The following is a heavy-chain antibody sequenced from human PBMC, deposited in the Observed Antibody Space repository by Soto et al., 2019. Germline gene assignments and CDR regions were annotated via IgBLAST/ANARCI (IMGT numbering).Heavy chain of an antibody. CDR1: GYTFTSYA. CDR3: ARNGATPYYYGMDV. CDR2: INAGNGNT. Sequence: QVQLVQSGAEEKKPGASVKVSCKASGYTFTSYAMHWLRQAPGQRLEWMGWINAGNGNTKYSQKFQGRVTITRDTSASTADMELSSLRSEDTAVYYCARNGATPYYYGMDVWGQGTTVTVSS. D-gene: IGHD1-26*01. V-gene: IGHV1-3*05. J-gene: IGHJ6*02.